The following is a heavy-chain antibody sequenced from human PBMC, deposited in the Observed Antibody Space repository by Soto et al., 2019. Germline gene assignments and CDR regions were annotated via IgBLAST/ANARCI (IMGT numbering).Heavy chain of an antibody. CDR1: GFTFSIYG. D-gene: IGHD2-15*01. CDR3: ARGVRDCSGGSCEGWCDP. J-gene: IGHJ5*02. Sequence: WGSLRVSCAASGFTFSIYGMPWVRQAPGKGLEWVAVIWYDGSNKYYADSVKGRFTISRDNSKNTLYLQMNRLRAEDTAVYYCARGVRDCSGGSCEGWCDPWGQGTLVTVSS. CDR2: IWYDGSNK. V-gene: IGHV3-33*01.